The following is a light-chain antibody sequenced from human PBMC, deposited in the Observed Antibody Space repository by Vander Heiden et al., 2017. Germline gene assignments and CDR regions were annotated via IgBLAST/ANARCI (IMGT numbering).Light chain of an antibody. Sequence: SYELTQPPSVSVSPGQTASITCSGDKIGDKYACWYQQKPGQSPVLVIYQDSKRPSGIPERFSGSNSGNTATLTISGPQAMDEADYYCQAWDSSTAHYVFGAGTKVTVL. CDR1: KIGDKY. CDR3: QAWDSSTAHYV. V-gene: IGLV3-1*01. J-gene: IGLJ1*01. CDR2: QDS.